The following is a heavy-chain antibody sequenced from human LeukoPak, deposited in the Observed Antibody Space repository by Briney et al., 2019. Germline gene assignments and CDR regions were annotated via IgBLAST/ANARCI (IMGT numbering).Heavy chain of an antibody. D-gene: IGHD3/OR15-3a*01. CDR3: AKLIRDVTIYDF. CDR2: INQDESHK. J-gene: IGHJ2*01. Sequence: SGGSLRLSCAASGFTFSRFWMSWVRQAPGKGLEWVASINQDESHKHYSDSVGGRFTISRDNTRNSLFLQMNSLRVDDTAFYYCAKLIRDVTIYDFWGRGALVTVSS. CDR1: GFTFSRFW. V-gene: IGHV3-7*01.